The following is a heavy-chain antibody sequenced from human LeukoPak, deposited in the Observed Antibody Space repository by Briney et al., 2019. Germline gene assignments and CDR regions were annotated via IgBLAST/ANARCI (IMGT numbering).Heavy chain of an antibody. J-gene: IGHJ4*02. V-gene: IGHV3-20*03. Sequence: GSLRLSSAASGFMFDDYDMTWVRQAPGKGLEWVSGINWNAGSTAYADSVKGRFTISRDNAKNSLYLQMSSLRAEDTALYYCARVFKYSMSGYYFDYWGQGALVTVSS. CDR3: ARVFKYSMSGYYFDY. CDR1: GFMFDDYD. D-gene: IGHD2-21*01. CDR2: INWNAGST.